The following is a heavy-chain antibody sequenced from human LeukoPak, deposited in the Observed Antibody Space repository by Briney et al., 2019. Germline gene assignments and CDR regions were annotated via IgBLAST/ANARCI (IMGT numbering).Heavy chain of an antibody. V-gene: IGHV3-23*01. J-gene: IGHJ4*02. CDR2: ISGSGGST. CDR3: ARLYCSGGSCYPEY. CDR1: GFTFSSYA. Sequence: PGGSLRLSCAASGFTFSSYAMSWVRQAPGKGLEWVSAISGSGGSTYYADSVKGRFTISRDNSKNTLYLQMNSLRAEDAAVYYCARLYCSGGSCYPEYWGQGTLVTVSS. D-gene: IGHD2-15*01.